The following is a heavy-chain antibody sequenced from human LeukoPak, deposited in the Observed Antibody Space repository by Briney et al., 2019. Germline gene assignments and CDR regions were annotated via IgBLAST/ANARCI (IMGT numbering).Heavy chain of an antibody. CDR2: ISWNSGSI. V-gene: IGHV3-9*01. CDR1: GFTFDDYA. CDR3: AREIGSSSWSAYGMDV. Sequence: GGSLRLSCAASGFTFDDYAMHWVRQAPGKGLEWVSGISWNSGSIGYADSVKGRFTISRDNAKNSLYLQMNSLRAEDTAVYYCAREIGSSSWSAYGMDVWGQGTTVTVSS. D-gene: IGHD6-13*01. J-gene: IGHJ6*02.